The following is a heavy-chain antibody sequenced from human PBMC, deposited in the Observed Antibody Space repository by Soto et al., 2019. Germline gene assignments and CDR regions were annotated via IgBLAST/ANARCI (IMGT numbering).Heavy chain of an antibody. CDR3: AGFVVPASRNTGFDY. D-gene: IGHD2-15*01. CDR1: GFSINTNNYY. Sequence: XETLSLTCTVAGFSINTNNYYWGWVRQPRGKGLEWIGNIFYSGSTFYNPSLRSRLTISVDTSKNQFSLRLNSVTAADAAVYYCAGFVVPASRNTGFDYWGQGTLVTVSS. CDR2: IFYSGST. V-gene: IGHV4-39*01. J-gene: IGHJ4*02.